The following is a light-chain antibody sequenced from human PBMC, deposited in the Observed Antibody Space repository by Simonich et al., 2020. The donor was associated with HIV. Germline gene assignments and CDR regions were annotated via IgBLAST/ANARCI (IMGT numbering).Light chain of an antibody. Sequence: QSALTQPASVSGSPGQSITISYTGTSSDVGGYNYVSWYQQHPGKAPKLMIYDVSQRPSGVSNRFSGSKSGNTASLTISGLQAEDEADYYCSSYTSGSTYVVFGGGTKLTVL. CDR2: DVS. J-gene: IGLJ2*01. V-gene: IGLV2-14*03. CDR3: SSYTSGSTYVV. CDR1: SSDVGGYNY.